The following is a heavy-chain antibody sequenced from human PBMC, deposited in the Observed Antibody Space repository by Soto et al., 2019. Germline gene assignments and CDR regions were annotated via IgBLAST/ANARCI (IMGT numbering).Heavy chain of an antibody. CDR2: IYWDDDK. Sequence: SGPTLVNPTQTLTLTCTFSGFSLRTSGVGVGWIRQPPGKALEWLALIYWDDDKRYSPSLKSRLTITKDTSKNQVVLTMTNMDPVDTATYYCAHSSYGSGSYGTVNWFDPWGQGTLVTVSS. V-gene: IGHV2-5*02. CDR3: AHSSYGSGSYGTVNWFDP. J-gene: IGHJ5*02. CDR1: GFSLRTSGVG. D-gene: IGHD3-10*01.